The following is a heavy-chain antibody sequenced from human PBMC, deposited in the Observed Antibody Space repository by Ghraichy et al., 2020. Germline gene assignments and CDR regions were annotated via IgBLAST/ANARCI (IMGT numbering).Heavy chain of an antibody. V-gene: IGHV4-39*02. CDR1: GGSISTTSYH. CDR2: IFYSWNT. D-gene: IGHD6-13*01. Sequence: SQTLSLTCTVSGGSISTTSYHWGWVRQPPGKGLEWIGSIFYSWNTYYSPSIHSRVTISVDTSKNRFSLTLSSMTAADTAVYFCTREAAGAADYWGQGTLVTVS. CDR3: TREAAGAADY. J-gene: IGHJ4*02.